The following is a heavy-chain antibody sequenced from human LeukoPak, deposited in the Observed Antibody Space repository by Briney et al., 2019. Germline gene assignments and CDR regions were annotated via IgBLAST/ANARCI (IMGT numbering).Heavy chain of an antibody. J-gene: IGHJ2*01. CDR2: IYYSGST. CDR3: ARIYYSSSYDYWYFDL. Sequence: SETLSLTCTVSGGSISSYYWSWLRQPPGKGLKWIGYIYYSGSTNYNPSLKSRVTISVDTSKNQFSLKLSSVTTADTAVYYCARIYYSSSYDYWYFDLWGRGTLVTVSS. D-gene: IGHD6-13*01. CDR1: GGSISSYY. V-gene: IGHV4-59*01.